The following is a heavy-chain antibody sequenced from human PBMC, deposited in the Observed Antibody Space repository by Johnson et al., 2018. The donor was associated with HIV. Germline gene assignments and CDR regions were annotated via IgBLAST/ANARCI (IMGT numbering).Heavy chain of an antibody. CDR3: AKVGSGYSSSS. J-gene: IGHJ3*01. CDR2: ISQDGSNE. CDR1: GFTFSRYA. V-gene: IGHV3-30*14. D-gene: IGHD6-13*01. Sequence: QVQLVESGGSVVQPGRSLRLSCAAYGFTFSRYALHWVRQAPGRGLERVAVISQDGSNEFSADSVKGRFSISRDNSKNTLYLQMNSLRAEDTAVYYCAKVGSGYSSSSWGQGTMVTVSS.